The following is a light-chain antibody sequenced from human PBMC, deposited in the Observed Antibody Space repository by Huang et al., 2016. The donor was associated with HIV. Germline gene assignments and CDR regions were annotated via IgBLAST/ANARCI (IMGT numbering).Light chain of an antibody. V-gene: IGKV3-15*01. CDR2: ASS. J-gene: IGKJ4*01. Sequence: EIVMTQSPATLSASPGERATLSCRASQSVSANLAWYQQKPGQAPSLLIYASSTRVTGIPARFSGSGSGTLFTLTISSLESEDFALYFCQQYNKWPLTFAGGTRVEIK. CDR3: QQYNKWPLT. CDR1: QSVSAN.